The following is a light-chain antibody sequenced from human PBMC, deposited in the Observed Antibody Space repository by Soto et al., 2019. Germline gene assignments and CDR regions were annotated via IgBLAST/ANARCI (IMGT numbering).Light chain of an antibody. Sequence: AVQMTQSPSSLSASLGDRVTITCRASQGIANELGWYQQKPGKAPKLLINVASSLQSGVPSRFSGSGSGTDFTLTISSLQPEDSATYYCLQDYTYPWTFGQGTKVDIK. J-gene: IGKJ1*01. V-gene: IGKV1-6*01. CDR3: LQDYTYPWT. CDR2: VAS. CDR1: QGIANE.